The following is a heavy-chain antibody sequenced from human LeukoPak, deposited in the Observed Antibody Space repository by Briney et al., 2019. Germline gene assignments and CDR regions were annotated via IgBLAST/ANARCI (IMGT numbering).Heavy chain of an antibody. D-gene: IGHD5-24*01. J-gene: IGHJ4*02. CDR3: AKSGYNRFDY. CDR1: GFTFSDYY. Sequence: PGGSLRLSCAASGFTFSDYYMSWIRQAPGKGLEWVANIKQDGSEKYYVDSVKGRFTISRDNAKNSLYLQMNSLRAEDTAVYYCAKSGYNRFDYWGQGTLVTVSS. CDR2: IKQDGSEK. V-gene: IGHV3-7*03.